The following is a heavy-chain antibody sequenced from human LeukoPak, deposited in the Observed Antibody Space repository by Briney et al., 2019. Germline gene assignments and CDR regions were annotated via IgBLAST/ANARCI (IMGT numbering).Heavy chain of an antibody. CDR2: SRNKARSYTT. D-gene: IGHD2-21*02. V-gene: IGHV3-72*01. J-gene: IGHJ3*02. Sequence: GGSLRLSCAASGFTFSSYSMNWVRQAPGKGLEWVGRSRNKARSYTTEYAASVKGRFTISRDESTNSLYLQMNSLRAEDTAVYYCARDLSYCGGDCSPDAFDIWGQGTMVTVSS. CDR3: ARDLSYCGGDCSPDAFDI. CDR1: GFTFSSYS.